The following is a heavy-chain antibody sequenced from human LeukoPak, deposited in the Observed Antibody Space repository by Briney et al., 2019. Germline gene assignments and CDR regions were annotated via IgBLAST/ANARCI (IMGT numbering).Heavy chain of an antibody. D-gene: IGHD5-18*01. CDR1: GFTFSSYW. CDR2: INSDGSST. J-gene: IGHJ3*02. V-gene: IGHV3-74*01. Sequence: GGSLRLSCAASGFTFSSYWMHWVRQAPGKGLVWVSRINSDGSSTSYADSVKGRFTISRDNAKNSLYLQMNSLRAEDTAVYYCARDGQLWSPDAFDIWGQGTMVTVSS. CDR3: ARDGQLWSPDAFDI.